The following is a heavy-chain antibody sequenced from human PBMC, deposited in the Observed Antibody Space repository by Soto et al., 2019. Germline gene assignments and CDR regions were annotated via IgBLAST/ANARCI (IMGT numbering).Heavy chain of an antibody. CDR1: GFTFSDYG. Sequence: QVQLVESGGGVLQPGRSLRLSCAVSGFTFSDYGMHWVRQAPGKGLEWVAFISYEGSKRYYADSIKGRFTISRDNSKYTLYLQINSLRAEDTAVYYCARPKRSGYDRGDSYYHTMDVWGHGTTVTVS. V-gene: IGHV3-30*03. CDR3: ARPKRSGYDRGDSYYHTMDV. J-gene: IGHJ6*02. CDR2: ISYEGSKR. D-gene: IGHD3-3*01.